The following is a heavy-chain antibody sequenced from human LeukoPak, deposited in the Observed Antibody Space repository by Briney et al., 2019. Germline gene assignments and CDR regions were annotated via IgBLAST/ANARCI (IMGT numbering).Heavy chain of an antibody. Sequence: PGGSLRLSCAASGFTFDDYAMHWVRQAPGKGLEWVSGISWNSGSIGYADSVKGRFTISRDNAKNSLYLQMNSLRAEDTALYYCAKGTTVTTWFNSWGQGTLVTVSS. J-gene: IGHJ4*02. CDR2: ISWNSGSI. CDR3: AKGTTVTTWFNS. V-gene: IGHV3-9*01. D-gene: IGHD4-17*01. CDR1: GFTFDDYA.